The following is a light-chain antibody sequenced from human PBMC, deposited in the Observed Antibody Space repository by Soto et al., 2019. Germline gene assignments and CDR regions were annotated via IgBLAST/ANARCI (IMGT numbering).Light chain of an antibody. CDR2: EGT. CDR3: CSYAGTWV. V-gene: IGLV2-23*01. Sequence: QSAPTQPASVSGSPGQSITIPCSGTASDVRTHKPVSWYQQHPGKAPKLIIYEGTKRPSGVSDRFSASKSGNTASLTISGLQTEDEAHYYCCSYAGTWVFGGGTQLTV. CDR1: ASDVRTHKP. J-gene: IGLJ3*02.